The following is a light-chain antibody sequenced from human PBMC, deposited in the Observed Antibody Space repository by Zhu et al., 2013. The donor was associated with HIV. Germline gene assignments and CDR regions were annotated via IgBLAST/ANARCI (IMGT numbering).Light chain of an antibody. V-gene: IGLV2-8*01. CDR1: NGDLGS. Sequence: QSALTQPPSASGSPGQSVTTSCTGTNGDLGSVSWYQQHPGKAPRLIIYEVTKRPSGVPDRFSGSKSGNTASLTVSGLQAEDEADYYCSSNVGSNNLVFGGGTKLTVL. CDR2: EVT. CDR3: SSNVGSNNLV. J-gene: IGLJ2*01.